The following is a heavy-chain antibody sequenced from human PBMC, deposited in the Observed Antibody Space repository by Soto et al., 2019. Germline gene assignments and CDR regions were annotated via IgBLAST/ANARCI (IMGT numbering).Heavy chain of an antibody. J-gene: IGHJ5*02. Sequence: EVQLLESGGGLVQPGGSLRLSCAASGFTFSSYAMSWVRQAPGKGLEWVSAISGSGGSTYYADSVKGRFTISRDNSKNTLYLQMNSLRAEDTAVYYCAKDLIDPPYYDFWSGYRNWFDPWGQGTLVTVSS. CDR1: GFTFSSYA. V-gene: IGHV3-23*01. CDR2: ISGSGGST. D-gene: IGHD3-3*01. CDR3: AKDLIDPPYYDFWSGYRNWFDP.